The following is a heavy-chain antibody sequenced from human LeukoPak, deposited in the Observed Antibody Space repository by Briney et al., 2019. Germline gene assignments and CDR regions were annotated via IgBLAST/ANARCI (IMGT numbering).Heavy chain of an antibody. Sequence: GGSLRLSCAASGFTFSTYAMSWVRQAPGKGLEWVSAISGSGGSTYYADSVKGRFTISRDNSKNTLYLQMNSLRAEDTAVYYCAKSSVTTGTSNRFDPWGQGTLVTVSS. D-gene: IGHD4-17*01. CDR1: GFTFSTYA. V-gene: IGHV3-23*01. CDR2: ISGSGGST. CDR3: AKSSVTTGTSNRFDP. J-gene: IGHJ5*02.